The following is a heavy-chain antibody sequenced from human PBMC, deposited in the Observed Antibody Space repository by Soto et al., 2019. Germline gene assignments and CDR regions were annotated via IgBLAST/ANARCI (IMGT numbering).Heavy chain of an antibody. CDR3: GRDRYSGSPGDY. CDR2: INAGNGNT. J-gene: IGHJ4*02. Sequence: ASVKVSCKASGYTFTSYALHWVRQAPGQRFEYMGWINAGNGNTKYSQKFQGRVDITRDTSASTVYMELSSPTSIDTAVYYCGRDRYSGSPGDYWGQGTLVTVSS. CDR1: GYTFTSYA. V-gene: IGHV1-3*01. D-gene: IGHD1-26*01.